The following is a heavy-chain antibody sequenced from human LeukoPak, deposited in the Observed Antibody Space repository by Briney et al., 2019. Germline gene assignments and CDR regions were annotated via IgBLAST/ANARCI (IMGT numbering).Heavy chain of an antibody. CDR1: GFTFDDYA. CDR2: ISWNSGSI. V-gene: IGHV3-9*01. Sequence: PGGSLRLSCAASGFTFDDYAMHWVRQAPGKGLEWVSGISWNSGSIGYADSVKGRFTISRDNAKNSLYLQMNSLRAEDTALYYCAKDISGYSSSWYEFDYWGQGTLVTVSS. J-gene: IGHJ4*02. CDR3: AKDISGYSSSWYEFDY. D-gene: IGHD6-13*01.